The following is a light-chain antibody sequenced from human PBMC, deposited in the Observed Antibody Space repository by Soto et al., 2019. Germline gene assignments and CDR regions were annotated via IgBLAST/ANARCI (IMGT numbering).Light chain of an antibody. CDR1: QDIRHY. CDR3: QQLRSYPST. J-gene: IGKJ4*02. V-gene: IGKV1-9*01. Sequence: IQLTQSPSSLSASVGARVTVTCRASQDIRHYLSCDQQKPGKAPTLLICDASTFYSWVPSRFSGSGSGTDVTLTISGLQPEDFAAYYCQQLRSYPSTFGGGTKGDIK. CDR2: DAS.